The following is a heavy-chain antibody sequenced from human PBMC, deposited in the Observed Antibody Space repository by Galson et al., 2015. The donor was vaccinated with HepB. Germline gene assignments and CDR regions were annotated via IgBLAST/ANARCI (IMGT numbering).Heavy chain of an antibody. CDR3: ARDVTGTLHFDY. Sequence: SLRLSCAASGFTFSSYSMNWVRQAPGKGLEWVSSIRSRSSYIYYADSVKGRFTNSRDNAKNSLYLQMNSLRAEDTAVYYCARDVTGTLHFDYWGQGTLVTVSS. J-gene: IGHJ4*02. V-gene: IGHV3-21*01. CDR2: IRSRSSYI. CDR1: GFTFSSYS. D-gene: IGHD1-7*01.